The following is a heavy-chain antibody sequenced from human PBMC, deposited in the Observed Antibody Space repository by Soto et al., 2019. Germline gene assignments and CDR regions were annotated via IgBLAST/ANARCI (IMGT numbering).Heavy chain of an antibody. J-gene: IGHJ4*02. CDR3: AREHGDGPYFDY. D-gene: IGHD3-3*01. V-gene: IGHV4-59*01. CDR2: IYYSGST. Sequence: PSETLSLTCTVSGGSISSYYWSWIRQPPGKGLEWIGYIYYSGSTNYNPSLKSRVTISVDTSKNQFSLKLRSVTAADTAVYYCAREHGDGPYFDYWGQGTLVTVSS. CDR1: GGSISSYY.